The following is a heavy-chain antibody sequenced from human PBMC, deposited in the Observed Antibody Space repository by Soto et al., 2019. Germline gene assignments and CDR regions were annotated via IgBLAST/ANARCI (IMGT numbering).Heavy chain of an antibody. J-gene: IGHJ6*02. CDR1: GYTFTNYG. CDR2: ISAYNGNT. Sequence: ASVKVSCKASGYTFTNYGISWVRQAPGQGLEWMGWISAYNGNTDYAQKFQGRVTMTTDTSTSTVYMELRSLRSDDTAVYFCARAASLSYYYAVDVWGQGTTVTVS. CDR3: ARAASLSYYYAVDV. V-gene: IGHV1-18*01.